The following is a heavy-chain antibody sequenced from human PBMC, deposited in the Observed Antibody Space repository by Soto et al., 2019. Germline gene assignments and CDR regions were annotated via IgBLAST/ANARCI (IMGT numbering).Heavy chain of an antibody. CDR3: ARHQEGLLLWFGEPQTHWFDP. CDR2: ISAYNGNT. J-gene: IGHJ5*02. Sequence: ASVKVSCKASGYTFTSYGISWVRQAPGQGLEWMGWISAYNGNTNYAQKLQGRVTMTTDTSTSTAYMELRSLRSDDTAVYYCARHQEGLLLWFGEPQTHWFDPWGQGTLVTVSS. D-gene: IGHD3-10*01. CDR1: GYTFTSYG. V-gene: IGHV1-18*01.